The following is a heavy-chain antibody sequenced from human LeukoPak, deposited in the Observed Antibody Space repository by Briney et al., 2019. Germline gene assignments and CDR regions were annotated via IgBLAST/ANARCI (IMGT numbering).Heavy chain of an antibody. V-gene: IGHV3-11*06. CDR1: GFTFSDYF. Sequence: GGCLRLYCAVSGFTFSDYFMRWLRQAPGKGLEWASYISGSSIYTDYADSVKGRFTISRGNAKNSLYLQMNSLRVEDTAVYYCARDTDKFDYWGQGTLVTVSS. J-gene: IGHJ4*02. CDR3: ARDTDKFDY. D-gene: IGHD3-9*01. CDR2: ISGSSIYT.